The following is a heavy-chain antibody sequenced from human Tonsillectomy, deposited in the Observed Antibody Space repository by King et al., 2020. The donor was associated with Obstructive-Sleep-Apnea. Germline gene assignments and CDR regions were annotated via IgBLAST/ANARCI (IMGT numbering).Heavy chain of an antibody. CDR1: GCSISSSSYY. J-gene: IGHJ3*02. CDR2: IYYTGST. CDR3: ASVRYSYGYLSAFDI. D-gene: IGHD5-18*01. V-gene: IGHV4-39*07. Sequence: QLQESGPGLVKPSETLSLTCTVSGCSISSSSYYWGWIRQPPGKGLEWIESIYYTGSTYYNPSLKSRVTMSVDTSKNQFSLKLSSVTAAEPAVYYRASVRYSYGYLSAFDIWGQGTMVTVSS.